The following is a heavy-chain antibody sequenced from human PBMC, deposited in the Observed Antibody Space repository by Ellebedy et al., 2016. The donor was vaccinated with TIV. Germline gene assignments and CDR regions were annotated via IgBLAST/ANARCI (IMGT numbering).Heavy chain of an antibody. V-gene: IGHV1-46*01. CDR2: INPSGGGT. CDR1: GYTFTSDL. D-gene: IGHD1-14*01. CDR3: ARDLAGPFDH. J-gene: IGHJ4*02. Sequence: AASVKVSCKASGYTFTSDLIHWVRQAPGQGLEWMGIINPSGGGTGYAQKFQGRVTMTRDTSAGTVYMELSSLRSEDTAVYYCARDLAGPFDHWGQGTLVTVSS.